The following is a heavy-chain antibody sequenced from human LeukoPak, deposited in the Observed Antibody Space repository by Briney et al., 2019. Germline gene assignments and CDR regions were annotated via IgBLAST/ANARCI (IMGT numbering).Heavy chain of an antibody. V-gene: IGHV4-59*11. CDR3: ARDRGTWNDDGFDY. J-gene: IGHJ4*02. CDR1: GGSIGSHY. CDR2: VYDIGST. Sequence: PSETLSLTCTVSGGSIGSHYWTWIRQTPGKGLEWIGYVYDIGSTKYNPSLKSRVTISVDTSKNQFSLRLSSVTAADTAVYYCARDRGTWNDDGFDYWGQGTLVTVSS. D-gene: IGHD1-1*01.